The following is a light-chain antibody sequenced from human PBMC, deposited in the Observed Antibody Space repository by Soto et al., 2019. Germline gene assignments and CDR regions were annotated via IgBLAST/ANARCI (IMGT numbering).Light chain of an antibody. CDR2: DVS. V-gene: IGLV2-11*01. CDR3: CSYAGSYSRV. CDR1: SSDVGGYNY. J-gene: IGLJ1*01. Sequence: QSVLTQPRSVSGSPGQSVTISCTGTSSDVGGYNYGSWYQQHPGKAPKLMIYDVSKRPSGVPDRFSGSKSGNTASLTISGLQSEDEADYYCCSYAGSYSRVFGTGTKVAGL.